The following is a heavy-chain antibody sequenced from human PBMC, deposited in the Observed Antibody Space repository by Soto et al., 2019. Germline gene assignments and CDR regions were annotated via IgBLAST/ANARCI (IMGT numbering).Heavy chain of an antibody. CDR2: IYYSGST. CDR3: AVRRGYSYGYSSPYFDY. CDR1: GGSISSGGYY. D-gene: IGHD5-18*01. V-gene: IGHV4-31*03. J-gene: IGHJ4*02. Sequence: SETLSLTCTVSGGSISSGGYYWSWIRQHPGKGLEWIGYIYYSGSTYYNPSLKSRVTISVDTSKNQFSLKLSSVTAADTAVYYCAVRRGYSYGYSSPYFDYWGKGTLVTVSS.